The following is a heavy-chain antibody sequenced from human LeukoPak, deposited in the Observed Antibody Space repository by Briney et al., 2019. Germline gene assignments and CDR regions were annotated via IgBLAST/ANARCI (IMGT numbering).Heavy chain of an antibody. CDR1: GGSISSSSYY. D-gene: IGHD1-26*01. CDR3: ARQFYLVGALIYNWFDP. CDR2: IYYSGST. J-gene: IGHJ5*02. V-gene: IGHV4-39*01. Sequence: PSETLSLTCTVSGGSISSSSYYWGWIRQPPGKGLEWIGSIYYSGSTYYNPSLKSRVTISVDTSKNQFSLELSSVTAADTAVYYCARQFYLVGALIYNWFDPWGQGTLVTVSS.